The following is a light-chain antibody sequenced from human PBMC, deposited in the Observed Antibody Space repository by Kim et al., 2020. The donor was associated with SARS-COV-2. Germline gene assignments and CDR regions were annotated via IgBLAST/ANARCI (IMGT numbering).Light chain of an antibody. Sequence: SPGERATLSCRASQSVSSYLAWYQQKPGQAPRLLIYDASNRATGIPARFSGSGSGTDFTLTISSLEPEDFAVYYCQQRSNWPPLFGGGTKVDIK. V-gene: IGKV3-11*01. CDR2: DAS. CDR3: QQRSNWPPL. CDR1: QSVSSY. J-gene: IGKJ4*01.